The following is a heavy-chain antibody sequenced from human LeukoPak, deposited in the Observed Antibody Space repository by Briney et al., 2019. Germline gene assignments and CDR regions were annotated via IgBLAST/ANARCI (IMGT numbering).Heavy chain of an antibody. Sequence: ASVKVSCKASGYTFTSYDINWVRQATGQGLEWMGWMNPNSGNTGYAQKFQGRVTITRNTSISTAYMELSSLRSEDTAVYYCARKEVPEPPWYYYYGMDVWGQGTTVTVSS. J-gene: IGHJ6*02. CDR2: MNPNSGNT. CDR1: GYTFTSYD. V-gene: IGHV1-8*03. CDR3: ARKEVPEPPWYYYYGMDV. D-gene: IGHD1-14*01.